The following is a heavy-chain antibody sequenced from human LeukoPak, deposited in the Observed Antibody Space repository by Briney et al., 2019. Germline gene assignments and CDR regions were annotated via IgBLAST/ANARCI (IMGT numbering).Heavy chain of an antibody. V-gene: IGHV3-30*04. CDR2: ISYDGSNK. CDR3: TGDLNHDSSG. CDR1: GFTFSSYA. J-gene: IGHJ4*02. Sequence: GGSLRLSCAASGFTFSSYAMHWVRQAPGKGLEWVAVISYDGSNKDYADSVKGRFTISRDNSKNTLYLQMNSLRVEDTAIYYCTGDLNHDSSGWGQGTLVTVSS. D-gene: IGHD3-22*01.